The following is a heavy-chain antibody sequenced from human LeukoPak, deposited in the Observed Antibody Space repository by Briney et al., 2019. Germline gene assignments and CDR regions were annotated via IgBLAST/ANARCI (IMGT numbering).Heavy chain of an antibody. CDR3: ARGYCSGGSCYPILYYYYGMDV. V-gene: IGHV1-18*01. CDR2: ISAYNGNT. D-gene: IGHD2-15*01. CDR1: GYTFTSYG. J-gene: IGHJ6*02. Sequence: ASVKVSCKASGYTFTSYGISWVRQAPGQGLEWMGWISAYNGNTNYAQKLQGRVTMTTDTSTSTAYMELRSLRSDDTAVYYCARGYCSGGSCYPILYYYYGMDVWGQGTTVTVSS.